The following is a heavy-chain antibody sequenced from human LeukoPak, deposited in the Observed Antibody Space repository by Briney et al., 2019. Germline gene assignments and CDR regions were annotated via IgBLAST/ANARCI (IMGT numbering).Heavy chain of an antibody. CDR1: GFTFSSYW. V-gene: IGHV3-7*01. D-gene: IGHD6-13*01. Sequence: GGSLRLSCAASGFTFSSYWMSWVRQAPGKGREWVANIKQDGSEKYYVDSVKGRFTISRDNAKNSLYLQMNRLRAEDTAEYYCTRASDSSWTRWRQGTLVTVSS. CDR2: IKQDGSEK. CDR3: TRASDSSWTR. J-gene: IGHJ4*02.